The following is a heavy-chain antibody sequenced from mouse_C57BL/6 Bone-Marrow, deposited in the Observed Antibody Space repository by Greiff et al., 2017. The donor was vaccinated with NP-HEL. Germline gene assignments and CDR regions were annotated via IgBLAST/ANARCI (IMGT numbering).Heavy chain of an antibody. Sequence: VQLQQSGAELVRPGASVKLSCTASGFNIKDDYMHWVKQRPEQGLEWIGWIDPENGDTEYASKFQGKATITADTSSNTAYLQLSSLTSEDTAVDYCAATTVVAKGDYYAMDYWGQGTAVTVSS. CDR2: IDPENGDT. D-gene: IGHD1-1*01. CDR3: AATTVVAKGDYYAMDY. J-gene: IGHJ4*01. CDR1: GFNIKDDY. V-gene: IGHV14-4*01.